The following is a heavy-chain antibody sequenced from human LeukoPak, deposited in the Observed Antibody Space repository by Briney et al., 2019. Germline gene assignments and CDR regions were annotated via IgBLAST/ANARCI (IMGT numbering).Heavy chain of an antibody. CDR1: GGSINYYY. V-gene: IGHV4-39*01. Sequence: TSETLSLTCTVSGGSINYYYWGWIRQPPGKGLEWIGSIYDSGSTYYNPSLKSRVTISVDTSKNQFSLKLNSVTAADTAVYYCARHYGPWGQGTLVTVSS. CDR3: ARHYGP. D-gene: IGHD3-10*01. CDR2: IYDSGST. J-gene: IGHJ5*02.